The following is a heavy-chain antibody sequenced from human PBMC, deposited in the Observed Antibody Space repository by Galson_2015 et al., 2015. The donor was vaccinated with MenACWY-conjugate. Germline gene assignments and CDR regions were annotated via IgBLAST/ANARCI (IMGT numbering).Heavy chain of an antibody. CDR2: IKSKTDGGTT. CDR1: GFTFSNAW. V-gene: IGHV3-15*01. J-gene: IGHJ4*02. CDR3: TTLTMIIIHDDY. D-gene: IGHD3-22*01. Sequence: LRLSCAASGFTFSNAWMSWARQAPGKGLEWVGRIKSKTDGGTTDYAAPVKGRFTISRDDSKNTLYLQMNSLKTEDTAVCYCTTLTMIIIHDDYWGQGTLVTVSS.